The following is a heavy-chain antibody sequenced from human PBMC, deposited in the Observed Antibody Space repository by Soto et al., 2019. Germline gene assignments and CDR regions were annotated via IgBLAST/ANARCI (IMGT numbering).Heavy chain of an antibody. D-gene: IGHD7-27*01. CDR3: ARQFWDYDYYGMDV. V-gene: IGHV3-21*01. J-gene: IGHJ6*02. CDR1: GFSFSKYA. CDR2: ISSSGYYI. Sequence: EVQLVESGGGLVKPGGSLTLSCVASGFSFSKYAMNWVRQARGKGLEWVSSISSSGYYIHYADSVKGRFTVSRDTASNSVFLQMNSLRGEDTAVYFCARQFWDYDYYGMDVWGQGTTVTVSS.